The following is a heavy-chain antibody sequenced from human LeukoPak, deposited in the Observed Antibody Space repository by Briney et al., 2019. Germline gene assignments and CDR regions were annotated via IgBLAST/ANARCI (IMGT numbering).Heavy chain of an antibody. V-gene: IGHV4-38-2*02. Sequence: SETLSLTCTVSGYSISSGYYWGWIRQPPGKGLEWIGSIYHSGSTYYNPSLKSRVTISVDTSKNQFSLKLSSVTAADTAVYYCARLRVEYSYGAGLSYYYYYMDVWGKGTTVTVSS. CDR2: IYHSGST. J-gene: IGHJ6*03. CDR3: ARLRVEYSYGAGLSYYYYYMDV. D-gene: IGHD5-18*01. CDR1: GYSISSGYY.